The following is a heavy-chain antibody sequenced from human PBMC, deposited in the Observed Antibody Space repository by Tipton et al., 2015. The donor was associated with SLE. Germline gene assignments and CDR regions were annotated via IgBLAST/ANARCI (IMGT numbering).Heavy chain of an antibody. V-gene: IGHV3-30*04. D-gene: IGHD6-13*01. J-gene: IGHJ3*01. CDR3: ARFGLTEQQLLIGAFDL. CDR1: GFTFSSYA. Sequence: SLRLSCAASGFTFSSYAMHWVRQAPGKGLEWVAVISYDGSNKYYADSVKGRVTISRDKSKNTLYLQMNSLRAEDTAVYYCARFGLTEQQLLIGAFDLWGQGTMVTVST. CDR2: ISYDGSNK.